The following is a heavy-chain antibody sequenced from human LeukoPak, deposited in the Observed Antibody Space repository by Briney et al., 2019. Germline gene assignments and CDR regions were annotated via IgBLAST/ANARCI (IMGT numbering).Heavy chain of an antibody. D-gene: IGHD3-22*01. V-gene: IGHV4-59*01. Sequence: PSETLSLTCTVSGASISTYYWSWIRQPPGMGLEWIGYIYYTGSSDYSPSLKSRVTISVDTSKNQFSLKLSSVTAADTAVYYCAREGTAYYFDTRGALDIWGQGTMVTVSS. CDR3: AREGTAYYFDTRGALDI. CDR1: GASISTYY. J-gene: IGHJ3*02. CDR2: IYYTGSS.